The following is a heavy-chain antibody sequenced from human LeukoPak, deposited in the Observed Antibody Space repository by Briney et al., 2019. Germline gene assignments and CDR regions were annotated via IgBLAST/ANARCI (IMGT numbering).Heavy chain of an antibody. D-gene: IGHD1-26*01. V-gene: IGHV1-46*01. CDR2: INPSGGST. J-gene: IGHJ4*02. Sequence: ASVKVSCKASGYTFTSYYMHWVRQAPGQGLEWMGIINPSGGSTSYAQKFQGRVTMTRDMSTSTVYMVLSSLRSEDTAVYYCARVLEGELLLDYWGQGTLVTVSS. CDR3: ARVLEGELLLDY. CDR1: GYTFTSYY.